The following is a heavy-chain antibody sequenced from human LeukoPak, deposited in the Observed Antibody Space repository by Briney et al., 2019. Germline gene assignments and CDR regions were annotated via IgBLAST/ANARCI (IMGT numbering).Heavy chain of an antibody. D-gene: IGHD4-17*01. CDR3: ATTTAEFHY. CDR1: GFTFSNYG. V-gene: IGHV3-30*02. J-gene: IGHJ1*01. CDR2: IRYDGNNK. Sequence: GGSLRLSCGASGFTFSNYGMLWVRQAPGKGLEWVAFIRYDGNNKLYADSVKGRFTISRDNSRDTLYVLMNSLRAEDTAVYYCATTTAEFHYWGQGTLVTVSS.